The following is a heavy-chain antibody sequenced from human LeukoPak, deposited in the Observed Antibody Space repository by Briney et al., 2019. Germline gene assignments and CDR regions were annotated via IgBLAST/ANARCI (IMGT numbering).Heavy chain of an antibody. Sequence: ASVKVSCKASGHTLITYGISWVRQAPGQGLEWMGWISASKDNKKHAQKFQDRVTMTTDTSTSTAYMELRSLRDDDTAMYYCARGWELHDWGQGTLVTVSS. J-gene: IGHJ4*02. CDR2: ISASKDNK. V-gene: IGHV1-18*01. CDR1: GHTLITYG. CDR3: ARGWELHD. D-gene: IGHD1-26*01.